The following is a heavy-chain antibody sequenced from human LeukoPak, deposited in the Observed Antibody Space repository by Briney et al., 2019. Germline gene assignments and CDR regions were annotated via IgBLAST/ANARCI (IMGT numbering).Heavy chain of an antibody. CDR1: GYTFTSYY. Sequence: ASVKVSCKASGYTFTSYYMHWVRQAPGQGLEWMGIINPSGGSTSYAQKFQGRVTMTRDTSTSTVYMELSSLRSEDTAVYYCARRITMVRGVIISWFDPWGQGTLVTVSS. V-gene: IGHV1-46*01. CDR3: ARRITMVRGVIISWFDP. D-gene: IGHD3-10*01. J-gene: IGHJ5*02. CDR2: INPSGGST.